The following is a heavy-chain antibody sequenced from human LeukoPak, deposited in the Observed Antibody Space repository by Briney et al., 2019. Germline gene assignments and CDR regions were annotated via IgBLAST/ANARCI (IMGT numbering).Heavy chain of an antibody. CDR2: IYYSRST. CDR3: ARYTGYSSGWRFDY. V-gene: IGHV4-59*08. D-gene: IGHD6-19*01. CDR1: GGSISSYY. Sequence: SETLSLTCTVSGGSISSYYWSWIRQPPGKGLEGIGYIYYSRSTNYNPSLKSRVTISVDTSKNQFSLKLSSVTAADTAVYYCARYTGYSSGWRFDYWGQGTLVTVSS. J-gene: IGHJ4*02.